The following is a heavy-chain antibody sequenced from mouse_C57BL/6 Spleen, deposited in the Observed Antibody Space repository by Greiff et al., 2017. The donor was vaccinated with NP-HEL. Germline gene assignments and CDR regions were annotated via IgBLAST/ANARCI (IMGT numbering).Heavy chain of an antibody. J-gene: IGHJ3*01. Sequence: EVKVVESGGGLVKPGGSLKLSCAASGFTFSSYTMSWVRQTPEKRLEWVATISGGGGNTYYPDSVKGRFTISSDNAKNTLYLQMSSLRSEDTALYYCARQSTMVTSPWFAYWGQGTLVTVSA. V-gene: IGHV5-9*01. D-gene: IGHD2-2*01. CDR3: ARQSTMVTSPWFAY. CDR2: ISGGGGNT. CDR1: GFTFSSYT.